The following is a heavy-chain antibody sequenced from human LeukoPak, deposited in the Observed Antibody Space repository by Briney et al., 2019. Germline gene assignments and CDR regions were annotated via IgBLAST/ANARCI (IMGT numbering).Heavy chain of an antibody. D-gene: IGHD6-13*01. V-gene: IGHV4-4*08. Sequence: SETLSLTCAVYGGSFSGYYWSWIRQPPGKGLEWIGRIYTSGSTNYNPSLKSRVTISVDTSKNQFSLKLSSVTAADTAVYYCARDRQSSSWYGDAFDIWGQGTMVTVSS. CDR3: ARDRQSSSWYGDAFDI. J-gene: IGHJ3*02. CDR1: GGSFSGYY. CDR2: IYTSGST.